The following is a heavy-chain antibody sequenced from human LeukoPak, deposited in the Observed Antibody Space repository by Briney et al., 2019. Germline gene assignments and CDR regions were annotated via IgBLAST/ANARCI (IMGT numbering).Heavy chain of an antibody. D-gene: IGHD2-2*01. CDR2: ITDSGGST. J-gene: IGHJ4*02. Sequence: GGSLRLSCAASGFTFSNYAMAWVRQAPGKGLEWFSAITDSGGSTYYADSVKGRFTISRDNSKNTLYLQMNSLRAEDTAVYYCAKDRVDGVPAVTRLDYWGQGTLVTVSS. CDR1: GFTFSNYA. CDR3: AKDRVDGVPAVTRLDY. V-gene: IGHV3-23*01.